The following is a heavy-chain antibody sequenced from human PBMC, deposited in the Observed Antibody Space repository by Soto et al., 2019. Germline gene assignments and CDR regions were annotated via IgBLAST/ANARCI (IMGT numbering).Heavy chain of an antibody. V-gene: IGHV3-30-3*01. Sequence: PXSSLRLSCAPSVFTVCSYAMHCVRHSPGKGLEWVAVISYDGSNKYYADSVKGRFTISRDNSKNTLYLQMNSLRAEDTAVYYCARGDYYDSSGHHFYFYG. CDR2: ISYDGSNK. CDR1: VFTVCSYA. CDR3: ARGDYYDSSGHHFYFYG. D-gene: IGHD3-22*01. J-gene: IGHJ6*01.